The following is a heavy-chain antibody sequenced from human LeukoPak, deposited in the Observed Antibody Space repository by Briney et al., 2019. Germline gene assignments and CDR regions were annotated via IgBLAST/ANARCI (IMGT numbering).Heavy chain of an antibody. J-gene: IGHJ4*02. CDR2: TYYRSKWYN. V-gene: IGHV6-1*01. CDR1: GDSVSSNNAA. CDR3: ARLTGVMGD. Sequence: SQTLSLTCAISGDSVSSNNAAWNWIRQSLSRGLEWLGRTYYRSKWYNDYAVSVKSRIIINPDTSKNQFSLQLNSVTPEDTAVYYCARLTGVMGDWGQGTLVTVSS. D-gene: IGHD1-20*01.